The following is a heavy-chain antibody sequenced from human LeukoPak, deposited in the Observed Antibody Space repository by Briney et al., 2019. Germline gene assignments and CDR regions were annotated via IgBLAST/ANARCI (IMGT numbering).Heavy chain of an antibody. CDR2: ISDSGST. J-gene: IGHJ3*02. CDR3: ARRSPYGGNSFAFDI. V-gene: IGHV4-59*11. CDR1: GGSLSTHH. D-gene: IGHD4-23*01. Sequence: SETLSLTCVVSGGSLSTHHWSWIRQSPGRGLEWIGYISDSGSTNYNPSLKSRVTISVDTSKNQFSLKLSSVTAADTAVYYCARRSPYGGNSFAFDIWGQGTMVTVSS.